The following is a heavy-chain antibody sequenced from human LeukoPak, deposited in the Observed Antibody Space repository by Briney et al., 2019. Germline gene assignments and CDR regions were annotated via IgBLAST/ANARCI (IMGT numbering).Heavy chain of an antibody. J-gene: IGHJ4*02. CDR2: INAGNGNT. CDR3: ARALILRFLEWLSRGEARLSYYFDY. V-gene: IGHV1-3*01. Sequence: ASVKVSCKASGYTFTSYAMHWVRQAPGQRLEWMGWINAGNGNTKYSQKSQGRVTITRDTSASTAYMELSSLRSEDTAVYYCARALILRFLEWLSRGEARLSYYFDYWGQGTLVTVSS. CDR1: GYTFTSYA. D-gene: IGHD3-3*01.